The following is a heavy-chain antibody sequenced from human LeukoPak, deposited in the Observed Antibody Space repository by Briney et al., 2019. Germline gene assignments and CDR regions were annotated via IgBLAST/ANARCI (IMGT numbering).Heavy chain of an antibody. CDR3: ARDLRKGRYFDY. V-gene: IGHV3-33*01. CDR2: IWYDGSHK. CDR1: GFTFSSYG. Sequence: PGESLRLSCAASGFTFSSYGMHWVRQAPGKGLEWVAVIWYDGSHKYYADSVKGRFTISRDNSKNTLHLQMNSLRAEDTAVYYCARDLRKGRYFDYWGQGTLVTVSS. J-gene: IGHJ4*02. D-gene: IGHD3-10*01.